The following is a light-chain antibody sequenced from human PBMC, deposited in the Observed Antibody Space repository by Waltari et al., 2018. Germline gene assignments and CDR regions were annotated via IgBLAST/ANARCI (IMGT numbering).Light chain of an antibody. J-gene: IGKJ2*01. CDR1: QSLLHSNGYNY. CDR2: LGS. CDR3: MQARTYT. Sequence: DIVMTQSPLSLPVTPGEPASISCRSSQSLLHSNGYNYLDWYLQKPGQSPQLLVYLGSNRASGVPDRFSGSGSGTDFTLKISRVEAEDVGVYYCMQARTYTFGQGTKLEIK. V-gene: IGKV2-28*01.